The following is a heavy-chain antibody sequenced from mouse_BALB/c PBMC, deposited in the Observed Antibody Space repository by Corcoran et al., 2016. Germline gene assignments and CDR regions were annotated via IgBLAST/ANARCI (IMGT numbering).Heavy chain of an antibody. CDR3: ARRGDYDDGNY. CDR2: IDPENGNT. V-gene: IGHV14-1*02. CDR1: GFNIKDYY. J-gene: IGHJ2*01. Sequence: EVQLQQSGAELVRPGALVKLSCKASGFNIKDYYMHWVKQRPEQGLEWIGWIDPENGNTIYDPKFQGKASITADTSSNTAYLQLSSLTSEDTAVYYCARRGDYDDGNYWGQGTTLTVSS. D-gene: IGHD2-4*01.